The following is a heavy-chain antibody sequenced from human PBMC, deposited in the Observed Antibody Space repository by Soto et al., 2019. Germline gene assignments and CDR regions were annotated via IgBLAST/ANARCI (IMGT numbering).Heavy chain of an antibody. V-gene: IGHV3-48*02. CDR2: IDKSGTTR. CDR1: GFTFSSYS. J-gene: IGHJ6*02. CDR3: ARDGYCVSSSCSFLXDV. D-gene: IGHD2-2*03. Sequence: GGSLRLSCAASGFTFSSYSMNWVRQAPGKGLEWVSSIDKSGTTRYYADSVKGRFTVSRDNAKNSLYLQMNSLRDEDMAVYYCARDGYCVSSSCSFLXDVWGQGTTVTVSS.